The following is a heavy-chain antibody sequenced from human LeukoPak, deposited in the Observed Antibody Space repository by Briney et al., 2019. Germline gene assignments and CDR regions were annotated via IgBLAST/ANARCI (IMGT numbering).Heavy chain of an antibody. Sequence: VASVKVSCKTSGYTFTDSYIHWVRQAPGQGLEWMGRINPNSGDPNYPQKFQGRVTMTRDTSISTAYMEMSGLTSDDTAVYYCARSARHCNNGVCFTDYYIDLWGKGTTIIVSS. CDR2: INPNSGDP. CDR1: GYTFTDSY. CDR3: ARSARHCNNGVCFTDYYIDL. D-gene: IGHD2-8*01. V-gene: IGHV1-2*06. J-gene: IGHJ6*03.